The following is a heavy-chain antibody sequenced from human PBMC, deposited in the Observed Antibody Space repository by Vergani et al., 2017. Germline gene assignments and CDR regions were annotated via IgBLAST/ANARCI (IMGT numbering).Heavy chain of an antibody. CDR1: GGTFSSYA. CDR3: ARVTLGVEWELLHATLEDY. Sequence: QVQLVQSGAEVKKPGSSVKVSCKASGGTFSSYAISWVRQAPGQGLEWMGGIIPIFGTANYAQKFQGRVTITADESTSTAYMELSSLRSEDTAVYYCARVTLGVEWELLHATLEDYWGQGTLVTVSS. J-gene: IGHJ4*02. D-gene: IGHD1-26*01. V-gene: IGHV1-69*01. CDR2: IIPIFGTA.